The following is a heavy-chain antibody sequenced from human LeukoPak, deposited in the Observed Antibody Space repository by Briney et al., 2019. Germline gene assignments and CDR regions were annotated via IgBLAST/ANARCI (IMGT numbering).Heavy chain of an antibody. CDR3: AKKANGDYHVFDI. J-gene: IGHJ3*02. Sequence: GGSLRLSCAASGFTFSTYGMHWVRQAPGKGLEWVAVIRYDGNNKYYADSVKGRFTISRDNFKNTLYLQMNSLRAEDTAVYYCAKKANGDYHVFDIWGQGTMDTVSS. CDR1: GFTFSTYG. D-gene: IGHD4-17*01. CDR2: IRYDGNNK. V-gene: IGHV3-30*02.